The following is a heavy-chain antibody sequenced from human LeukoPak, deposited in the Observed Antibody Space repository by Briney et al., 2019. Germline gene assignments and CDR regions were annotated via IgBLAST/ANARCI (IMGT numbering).Heavy chain of an antibody. J-gene: IGHJ4*02. CDR3: ARGAGTGNYYAY. CDR2: VNLDGSEK. V-gene: IGHV3-7*01. D-gene: IGHD2-8*02. CDR1: GFTFSSYW. Sequence: PGGSLRLSCAASGFTFSSYWMTWVRQAPGKGLEWVANVNLDGSEKWYVDSVRGRFTISRDNARNSLYLQMNGLRADDMAVYYCARGAGTGNYYAYWGQGTLVTVSS.